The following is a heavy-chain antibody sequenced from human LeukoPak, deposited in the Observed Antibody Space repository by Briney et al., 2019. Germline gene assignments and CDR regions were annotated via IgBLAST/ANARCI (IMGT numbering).Heavy chain of an antibody. J-gene: IGHJ4*02. CDR2: IGNMHRGGHGDA. Sequence: PSETLSLTCSVSGFSISSGHFWAWIRQTPGKGLEWIGSIGNMHRGGHGDAYYKPSLKSRVSLSVDTSRNQFSLRLTSVTAADSAIYYCARRWDRTRYDEYFDYWGQGMLVTVSS. V-gene: IGHV4-38-2*01. CDR3: ARRWDRTRYDEYFDY. CDR1: GFSISSGHF. D-gene: IGHD3-16*01.